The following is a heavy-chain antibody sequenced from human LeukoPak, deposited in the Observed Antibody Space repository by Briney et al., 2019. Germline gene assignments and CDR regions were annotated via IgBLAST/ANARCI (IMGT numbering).Heavy chain of an antibody. J-gene: IGHJ4*02. CDR1: GYTFSSYD. CDR3: ARLMVITTDYFDY. D-gene: IGHD3-22*01. V-gene: IGHV1-8*01. CDR2: MNPNSGKT. Sequence: ASVKVSCKASGYTFSSYDINWVRQATGQGLEWMGWMNPNSGKTGYAQKFQGRVTMARHTSISTAYMGLSSLRSEDTAVYYCARLMVITTDYFDYWGQGTLVTVSS.